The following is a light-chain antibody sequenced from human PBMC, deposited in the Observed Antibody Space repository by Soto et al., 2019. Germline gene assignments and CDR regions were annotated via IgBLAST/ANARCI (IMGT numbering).Light chain of an antibody. Sequence: DIQMTQSPSTLSASVGDRVTITCRASQSISSWLAWYQQKPGKAPKLLIYDASSLESGVPSRFSGSGSGTEFALTISSLQPDDFATDYCQPLLTFGGGTKVEIK. J-gene: IGKJ4*01. CDR1: QSISSW. CDR2: DAS. CDR3: QPLLT. V-gene: IGKV1-5*01.